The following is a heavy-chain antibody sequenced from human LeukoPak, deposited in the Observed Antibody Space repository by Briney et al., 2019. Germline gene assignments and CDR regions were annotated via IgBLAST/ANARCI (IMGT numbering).Heavy chain of an antibody. D-gene: IGHD4/OR15-4a*01. V-gene: IGHV3-30*09. J-gene: IGHJ2*01. CDR2: IAHDGNNK. CDR3: AKDGAANSYWYFDL. Sequence: GGSLRLSCAASQFTFSNYVMPWVRQAPGKGLEWVAVIAHDGNNKFYSDSVKGRFAISRDNSKNTLYLQMSSLSAEDTAVYFCAKDGAANSYWYFDLWGRGTLVTVS. CDR1: QFTFSNYV.